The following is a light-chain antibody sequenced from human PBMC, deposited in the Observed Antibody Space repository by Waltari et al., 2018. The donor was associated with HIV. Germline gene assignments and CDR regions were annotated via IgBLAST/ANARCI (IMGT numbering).Light chain of an antibody. Sequence: SYELTQPPSVSVSPGQTARITCSGDALPKQFAYWYQQKPGQAPLMVIYKDDKRPSGIPDRLSGSMSGTTVTLIISGVQPEDEADYYCESADDSGDHWVFGGGTKLSVL. J-gene: IGLJ3*02. CDR2: KDD. CDR1: ALPKQF. V-gene: IGLV3-25*03. CDR3: ESADDSGDHWV.